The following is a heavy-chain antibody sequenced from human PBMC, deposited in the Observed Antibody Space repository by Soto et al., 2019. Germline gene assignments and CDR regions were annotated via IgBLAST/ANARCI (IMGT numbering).Heavy chain of an antibody. V-gene: IGHV4-39*01. CDR1: GGSISSSSYY. CDR2: IYYSGST. Sequence: SETLSLTCTVSGGSISSSSYYWGWIRQPPGKGLEWIGSIYYSGSTYYNPSLKSRVTISVDTSKNQFSLKLSSVTAADTAVYYCASSSLYSGFDYWGRGTLVTVSS. CDR3: ASSSLYSGFDY. D-gene: IGHD5-12*01. J-gene: IGHJ4*02.